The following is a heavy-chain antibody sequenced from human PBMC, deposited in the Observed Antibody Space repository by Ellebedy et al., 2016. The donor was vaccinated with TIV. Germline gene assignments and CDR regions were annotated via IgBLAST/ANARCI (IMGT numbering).Heavy chain of an antibody. CDR3: AKSAGERSGYYFGY. CDR1: GFTFGSYA. Sequence: GESLKISCAASGFTFGSYAMDWVRQAPGKGLEWVSTIRCTGDNTYYADSVKGRFTISRDNSKNTLYLQMNSLRAEDTAEYYCAKSAGERSGYYFGYWGQGTLVTVSS. CDR2: IRCTGDNT. D-gene: IGHD3-22*01. V-gene: IGHV3-23*01. J-gene: IGHJ4*02.